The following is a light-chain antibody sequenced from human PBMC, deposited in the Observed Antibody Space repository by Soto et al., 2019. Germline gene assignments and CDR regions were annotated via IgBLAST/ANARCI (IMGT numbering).Light chain of an antibody. J-gene: IGKJ1*01. Sequence: ETVLTQTPGTPSLSPGEGATLSCRASQSITSNYLAWYQQKPGQAPRLLIYGASSRATGIPDRFSGSGSGTDFTLTISRLEPEDFAVYYCQQYGSSPLTFGQGTKVDIK. V-gene: IGKV3-20*01. CDR2: GAS. CDR1: QSITSNY. CDR3: QQYGSSPLT.